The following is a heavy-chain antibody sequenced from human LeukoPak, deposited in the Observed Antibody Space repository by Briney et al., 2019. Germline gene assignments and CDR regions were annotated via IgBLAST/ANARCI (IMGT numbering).Heavy chain of an antibody. CDR2: IYSSGAI. D-gene: IGHD3-10*01. CDR1: GGSISSYY. CDR3: TRDSGTTGEVKFDP. Sequence: SETLSLTCSVSGGSISSYYWSWIRQPAGKGLEWIGRIYSSGAITYDPSLQSRVTMSVDTSKNEFSLKMSSVTAADTAVYYCTRDSGTTGEVKFDPWGQGTLVAVSS. V-gene: IGHV4-4*07. J-gene: IGHJ5*02.